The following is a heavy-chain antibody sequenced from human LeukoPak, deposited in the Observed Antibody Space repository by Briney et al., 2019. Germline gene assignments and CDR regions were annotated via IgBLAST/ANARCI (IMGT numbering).Heavy chain of an antibody. J-gene: IGHJ4*02. CDR3: AGHHPRNTVDF. V-gene: IGHV4-59*01. D-gene: IGHD2-8*02. Sequence: SETLSLTCTVSGGSISGYYWSWIRQPPGKGLEWIGYVYYSGSTNYSPSLKSRVTISVDTSKNQVSLKLRSVTAADTAVYYCAGHHPRNTVDFWGQGTLVTVSS. CDR2: VYYSGST. CDR1: GGSISGYY.